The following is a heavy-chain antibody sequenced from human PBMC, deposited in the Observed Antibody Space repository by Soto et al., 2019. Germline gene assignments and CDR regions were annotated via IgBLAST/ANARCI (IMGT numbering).Heavy chain of an antibody. V-gene: IGHV4-4*02. J-gene: IGHJ6*02. CDR1: GGSISSSNW. CDR2: IYHSGST. Sequence: PSETLSLTCAVSGGSISSSNWWSWVRQPPGKGLEWIGEIYHSGSTNYNPSLKSRVTISVDKSKNQFSLKLSSVTAADTAVYYCARDVYSYGTDYYYGMDVWGQGTTVT. CDR3: ARDVYSYGTDYYYGMDV. D-gene: IGHD5-18*01.